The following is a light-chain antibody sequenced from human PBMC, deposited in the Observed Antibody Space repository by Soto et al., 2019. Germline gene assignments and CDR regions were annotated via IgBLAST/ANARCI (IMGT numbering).Light chain of an antibody. CDR3: QQYSCSFRT. Sequence: EIVLTQSPPTLSLSLGERATLPCRASQSIDTNIGWYQQKPGQAPRLLIYGASTRASGIPYRFSGGGSGTDFTLTISRLEPEDFAAYYCQQYSCSFRTFGPGTKVDI. CDR2: GAS. V-gene: IGKV3-20*01. J-gene: IGKJ3*01. CDR1: QSIDTN.